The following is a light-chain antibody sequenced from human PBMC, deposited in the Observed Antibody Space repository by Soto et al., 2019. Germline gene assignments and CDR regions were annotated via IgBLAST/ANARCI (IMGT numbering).Light chain of an antibody. V-gene: IGLV1-40*01. Sequence: QPVLTQPPSVSGAPGQRVTIACAGSTSNLGSGYDVHWYQQLPGAAPKLLIYGFFNRPSGIPDRFSGSRSGTSSSLVITGLQAEDEADYYCQSFDSRLSGYVFVPGTKLTVL. J-gene: IGLJ1*01. CDR1: TSNLGSGYD. CDR2: GFF. CDR3: QSFDSRLSGYV.